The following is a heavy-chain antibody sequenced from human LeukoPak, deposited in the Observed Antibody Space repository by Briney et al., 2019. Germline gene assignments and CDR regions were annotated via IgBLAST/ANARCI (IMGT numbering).Heavy chain of an antibody. CDR3: ARGAVAGNPYYYYYGMDV. D-gene: IGHD6-19*01. V-gene: IGHV3-64*01. Sequence: GGSLRLSCAASGFTFSSYAMHWVRQAPGKGLEYVSAISSNGGSTYYANSVKGRFTISRDNSKNTLYLQMGGLRAEDMAVYYCARGAVAGNPYYYYYGMDVWGQGTTVTVSS. CDR2: ISSNGGST. J-gene: IGHJ6*02. CDR1: GFTFSSYA.